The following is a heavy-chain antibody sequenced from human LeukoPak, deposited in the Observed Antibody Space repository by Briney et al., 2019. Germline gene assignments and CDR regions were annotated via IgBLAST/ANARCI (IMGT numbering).Heavy chain of an antibody. V-gene: IGHV4-34*07. CDR1: GGSFSGYY. Sequence: SETLSLTCAVYGGSFSGYYWSWIRQPPGKGLEWIGEINHSGSTNYNPSLKSRVTISVDTSKNQFSLKLSSVTAADTAVYYCARADYSNYGEYYFDYWGQGTLVTVSS. CDR3: ARADYSNYGEYYFDY. D-gene: IGHD4-11*01. J-gene: IGHJ4*02. CDR2: INHSGST.